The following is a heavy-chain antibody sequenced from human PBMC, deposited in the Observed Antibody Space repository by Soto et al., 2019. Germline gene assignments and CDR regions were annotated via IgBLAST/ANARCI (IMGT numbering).Heavy chain of an antibody. CDR3: ATDQLSLLDYDY. Sequence: SGGSLRLSCAASGFTFSSYSMNWVRQAPGKGLEWVSTISSTSIYIYYADSVRGRFTISRDNAKNSLYLQMNSLRAEDTAVYYCATDQLSLLDYDYWAQATLVTVSS. CDR1: GFTFSSYS. V-gene: IGHV3-21*01. CDR2: ISSTSIYI. D-gene: IGHD1-1*01. J-gene: IGHJ4*02.